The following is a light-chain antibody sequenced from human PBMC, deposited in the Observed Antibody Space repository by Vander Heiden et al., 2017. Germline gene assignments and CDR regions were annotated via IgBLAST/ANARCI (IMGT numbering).Light chain of an antibody. CDR2: DVS. CDR3: SSYTSSSRYV. CDR1: SSDVGTYNY. V-gene: IGLV2-14*01. Sequence: QSALTQPASVSGSTGQSITISCTGTSSDVGTYNYVSWYQQHPGKAPKLMIYDVSNRPSGVSNRFSGSKSGNTASLTISGLQAEDEADYYCSSYTSSSRYVFGTGTKVTVL. J-gene: IGLJ1*01.